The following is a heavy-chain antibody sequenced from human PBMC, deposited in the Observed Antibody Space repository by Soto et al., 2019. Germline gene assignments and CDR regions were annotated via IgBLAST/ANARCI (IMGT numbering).Heavy chain of an antibody. CDR1: GFTFSSYG. V-gene: IGHV3-33*01. D-gene: IGHD5-18*01. Sequence: QVQLVESGGGVVQPGRSLRLSCAASGFTFSSYGMHWVRQAPGKGLEWVAVIWYDGSNKYYADSVKGRFTITRDNSKNTQCLQMNSQRAEDRAVDDCARPIHGITPPDAFDIWGQGTMVTVSS. CDR3: ARPIHGITPPDAFDI. J-gene: IGHJ3*02. CDR2: IWYDGSNK.